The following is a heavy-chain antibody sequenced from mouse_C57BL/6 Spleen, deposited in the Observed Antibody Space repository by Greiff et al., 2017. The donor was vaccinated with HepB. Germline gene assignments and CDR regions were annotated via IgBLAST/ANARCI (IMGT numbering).Heavy chain of an antibody. V-gene: IGHV5-16*01. CDR2: INYDGSST. Sequence: EVKLMESEGGLVQPGSSMKLSCTASGFTFSDYYMAWVRQVPEKGLERVANINYDGSSTYYLDSLKSRFIISRDNAKNILYLQMSSLKSEDTATYYCARDAGLPYAMDYWGQGTSVTVSS. CDR1: GFTFSDYY. J-gene: IGHJ4*01. CDR3: ARDAGLPYAMDY. D-gene: IGHD2-4*01.